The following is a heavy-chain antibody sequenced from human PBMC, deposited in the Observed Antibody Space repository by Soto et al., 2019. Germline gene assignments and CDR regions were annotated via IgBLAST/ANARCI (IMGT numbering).Heavy chain of an antibody. CDR3: ARGRLHLGELSFNYLDF. D-gene: IGHD3-16*02. V-gene: IGHV4-34*01. CDR1: GGSFSGYF. J-gene: IGHJ4*02. CDR2: INHSGST. Sequence: ASETLSLTCAVYGGSFSGYFWSWIRQPPGKGLEWIGEINHSGSTNYIPSLKSRVTISADTSKNQFSLKLSSVTAADTVVYYCARGRLHLGELSFNYLDFWGQGTLVTVSS.